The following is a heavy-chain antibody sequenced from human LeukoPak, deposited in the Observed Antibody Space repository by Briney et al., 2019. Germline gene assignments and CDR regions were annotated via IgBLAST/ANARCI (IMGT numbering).Heavy chain of an antibody. CDR2: IYYTGST. V-gene: IGHV4-59*01. CDR3: ARVENYYYDSSGYAFDI. D-gene: IGHD3-22*01. Sequence: SETLSLTCTVSGGSISSYYWSWIRQPPGKGLEWIGYIYYTGSTNYNPSLKSRVTISVDTSKNQFPLKLNSVTAADSAVYYCARVENYYYDSSGYAFDIWGQGTMVTVSS. J-gene: IGHJ3*02. CDR1: GGSISSYY.